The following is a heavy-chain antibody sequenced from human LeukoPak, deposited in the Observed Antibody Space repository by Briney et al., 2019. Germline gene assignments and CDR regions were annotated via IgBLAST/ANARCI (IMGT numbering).Heavy chain of an antibody. CDR2: IYHSGGT. Sequence: SSETLSLTCAVSGYSISSGYYWGWIRQPPGKGLEWIGSIYHSGGTYYNPSLKSRVTISVDTSKNQFSLKLSSVTAADTAVYYCARQSGYFDYWGQGTLVTVSS. J-gene: IGHJ4*02. CDR3: ARQSGYFDY. D-gene: IGHD1-26*01. V-gene: IGHV4-38-2*01. CDR1: GYSISSGYY.